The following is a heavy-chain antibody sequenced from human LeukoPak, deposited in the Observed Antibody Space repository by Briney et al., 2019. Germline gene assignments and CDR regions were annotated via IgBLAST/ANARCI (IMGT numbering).Heavy chain of an antibody. Sequence: GGSLRLSCAASGFTFSSYAMIWVRQAPGKGLEWVSATSGSGGDTYYADSVKGRFTIFRDNSKNTVYLRMNGLRAEDTAVYYCAKDPWGSRGYFDYWGQGTLVTVSS. CDR2: TSGSGGDT. V-gene: IGHV3-23*01. J-gene: IGHJ4*02. CDR1: GFTFSSYA. D-gene: IGHD7-27*01. CDR3: AKDPWGSRGYFDY.